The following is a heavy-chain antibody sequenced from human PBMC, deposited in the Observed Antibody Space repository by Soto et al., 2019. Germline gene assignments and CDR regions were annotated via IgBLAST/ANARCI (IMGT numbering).Heavy chain of an antibody. Sequence: SETLSLTCTVSGGSISSSSYYWGWIRQPPGKGLEWIGSIYYSGSTYYNPSLKSRVTISVDTSKNQFSLKLSSVTAADTAVYYCARAIAAADPMPVDYWGQGTLVTVSS. CDR2: IYYSGST. J-gene: IGHJ4*02. D-gene: IGHD6-13*01. CDR1: GGSISSSSYY. CDR3: ARAIAAADPMPVDY. V-gene: IGHV4-39*01.